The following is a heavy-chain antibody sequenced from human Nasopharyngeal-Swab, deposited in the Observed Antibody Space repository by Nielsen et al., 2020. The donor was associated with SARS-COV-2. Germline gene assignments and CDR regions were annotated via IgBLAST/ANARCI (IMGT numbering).Heavy chain of an antibody. CDR1: GYKFTSYY. Sequence: SVKVSCKASGYKFTSYYIHWVRQAPGQGLEWMGRIIPILGIANYAQKFQGRVTITADKSTSTAYMELSSLRSEDTAVYYCAVALYDYYYYGMDVWGQGTTVTVSS. CDR2: IIPILGIA. V-gene: IGHV1-69*02. J-gene: IGHJ6*02. CDR3: AVALYDYYYYGMDV. D-gene: IGHD2-15*01.